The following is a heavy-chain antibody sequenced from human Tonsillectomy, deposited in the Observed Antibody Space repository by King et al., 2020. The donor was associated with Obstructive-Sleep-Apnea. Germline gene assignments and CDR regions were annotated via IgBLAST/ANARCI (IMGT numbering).Heavy chain of an antibody. CDR1: GGSISSDGYY. Sequence: VQLQESGPGLVKPSQTLSLTCIVSGGSISSDGYYWSWIRQHPGKGLEWIAYIYYSGSTYYNPSLKSRVTISVDTSKNQLSLKLSSKTAADTAVYYCARGSPYYFDYWGQGTLVTVSS. CDR2: IYYSGST. J-gene: IGHJ4*02. CDR3: ARGSPYYFDY. D-gene: IGHD3-10*01. V-gene: IGHV4-31*03.